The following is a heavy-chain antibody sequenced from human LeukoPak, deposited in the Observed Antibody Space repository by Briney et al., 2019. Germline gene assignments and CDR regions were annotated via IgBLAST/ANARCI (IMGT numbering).Heavy chain of an antibody. CDR3: GRVIPGGSHALDY. CDR1: GGSFSGYY. Sequence: SETLSLTCAVYGGSFSGYYWNWIRQPPGKGLEWIGEINHSGSTNYNPSLKSRVTISVDTSKNQFSLKLSSVTAADTAVYYCGRVIPGGSHALDYWGQGTLVTVSS. D-gene: IGHD3-16*01. J-gene: IGHJ4*02. V-gene: IGHV4-34*01. CDR2: INHSGST.